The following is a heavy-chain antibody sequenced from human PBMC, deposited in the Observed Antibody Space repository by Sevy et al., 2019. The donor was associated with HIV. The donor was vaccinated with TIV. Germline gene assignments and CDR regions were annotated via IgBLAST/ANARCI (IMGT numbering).Heavy chain of an antibody. CDR3: VKEGGGEGGDH. CDR1: GFSYSSYG. V-gene: IGHV3-30*02. Sequence: GGSLRLSCAASGFSYSSYGMHWVARAQGRGRGGVAFKKKEGGNKNYEDSVKGRFPISRDNSKNTLDLQMNSLRVEDTAVYYCVKEGGGEGGDHWGQGTLVTVSS. CDR2: KKKEGGNK. J-gene: IGHJ4*02. D-gene: IGHD2-21*01.